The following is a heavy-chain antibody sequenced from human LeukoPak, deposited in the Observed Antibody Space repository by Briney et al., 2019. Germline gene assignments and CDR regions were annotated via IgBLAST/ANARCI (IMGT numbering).Heavy chain of an antibody. CDR2: INHSGST. Sequence: PSETLSLTCAVYGGSFNGYYWSWIRQPPGKGLEWIGEINHSGSTNYNPSLKSRVIISVDTSKNQFSLKLSSVTAADTAVYYCARGLFGEFFYYYYVDVWGKGTTVTVSS. CDR3: ARGLFGEFFYYYYVDV. CDR1: GGSFNGYY. J-gene: IGHJ6*03. D-gene: IGHD3-10*01. V-gene: IGHV4-34*01.